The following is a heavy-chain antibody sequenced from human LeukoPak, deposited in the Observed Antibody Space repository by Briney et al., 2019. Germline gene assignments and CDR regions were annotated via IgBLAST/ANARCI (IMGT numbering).Heavy chain of an antibody. Sequence: GGSLRLSCAASGFTFSSYSMNWVRQAPGKGLEWVAHISHDGSNEHYADSVKGRFTISRDNSRDTVSLQMNSLRAEDTAVYYCARTNALDYWGQGTLVTVSS. CDR3: ARTNALDY. J-gene: IGHJ4*02. CDR2: ISHDGSNE. CDR1: GFTFSSYS. D-gene: IGHD1-1*01. V-gene: IGHV3-30*03.